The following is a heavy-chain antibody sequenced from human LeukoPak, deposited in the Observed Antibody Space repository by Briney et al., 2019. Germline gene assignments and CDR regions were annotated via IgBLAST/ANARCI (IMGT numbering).Heavy chain of an antibody. CDR2: IYYSGST. Sequence: SETLSLTCTVSGGSISSYYWSWIRQPPGKGLEWIGYIYYSGSTNYNPSLKSRVTISVDTSKNQFSLKLSSVTAADTAVYYCAMRGNTWYDCWGQGTLVTVSS. V-gene: IGHV4-59*08. CDR3: AMRGNTWYDC. D-gene: IGHD6-13*01. CDR1: GGSISSYY. J-gene: IGHJ4*02.